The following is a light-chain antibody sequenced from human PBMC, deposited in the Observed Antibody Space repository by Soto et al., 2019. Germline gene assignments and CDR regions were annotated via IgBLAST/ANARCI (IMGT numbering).Light chain of an antibody. CDR1: QSVSSN. CDR3: QQYVNWPAYT. CDR2: GAS. Sequence: EIVMTQSPATLSVSPGERATLSCRASQSVSSNLAWYQQKPGQAPRLLIYGASTRATGIPARSSGSGSGTEFTLAISSLQSEDFAVYYCQQYVNWPAYTFGQGTKLEIK. V-gene: IGKV3-15*01. J-gene: IGKJ2*01.